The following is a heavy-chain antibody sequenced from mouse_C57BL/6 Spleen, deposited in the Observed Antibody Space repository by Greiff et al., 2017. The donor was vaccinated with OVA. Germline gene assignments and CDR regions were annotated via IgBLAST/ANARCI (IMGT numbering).Heavy chain of an antibody. CDR2: IDPSDSYT. J-gene: IGHJ4*01. Sequence: QVQLKQPGAELVRPGTSVKLSCKASGYTFTSYWMHWVKQRPGQGLEWIGVIDPSDSYTNYNPKFKGKATLTVDPSSSTAYMQRSSLTSEDSAVYYCARPYYGNYENYYAMDDWGKGTSVTVSS. CDR3: ARPYYGNYENYYAMDD. V-gene: IGHV1-59*01. D-gene: IGHD2-10*01. CDR1: GYTFTSYW.